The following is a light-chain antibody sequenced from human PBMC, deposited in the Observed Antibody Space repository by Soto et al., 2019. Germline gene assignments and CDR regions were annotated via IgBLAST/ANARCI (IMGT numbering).Light chain of an antibody. J-gene: IGKJ1*01. CDR3: QQFMKWHPA. CDR1: QSVSSN. Sequence: ELLMTQSPATLSLSPGERATLSCRASQSVSSNFAWYQQKPGQAPRLLIYEASTRATGIPARFSGSVSGTDFNLTISSLDSEDFAVYDCQQFMKWHPAFGKGSKVEIK. V-gene: IGKV3D-15*01. CDR2: EAS.